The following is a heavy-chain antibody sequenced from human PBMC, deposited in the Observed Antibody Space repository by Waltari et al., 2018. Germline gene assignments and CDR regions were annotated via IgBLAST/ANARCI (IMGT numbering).Heavy chain of an antibody. D-gene: IGHD3-22*01. CDR1: GFSLSTFW. CDR2: IRKDGSVP. CDR3: ARDGNNYDGSAYYDVFDI. Sequence: EVQLVESGGGLVQPGGSQRLSCVASGFSLSTFWMAWVRQAQGKWLEWVANIRKDGSVPHYVDSVKGRFTISRDNARNSLYLQMNTLSAEDTAIYYCARDGNNYDGSAYYDVFDIWGQGTMVTVSS. V-gene: IGHV3-7*03. J-gene: IGHJ3*02.